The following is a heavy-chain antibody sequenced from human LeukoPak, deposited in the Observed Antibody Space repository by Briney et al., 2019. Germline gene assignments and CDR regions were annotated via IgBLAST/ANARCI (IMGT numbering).Heavy chain of an antibody. J-gene: IGHJ4*02. V-gene: IGHV3-21*01. D-gene: IGHD3-10*01. CDR3: ARVGSYNGHYNY. CDR1: GVTFSSDS. CDR2: IRSSSSYI. Sequence: GGSLRLSCAASGVTFSSDSMNWGRQAPGKGLEWVSSIRSSSSYIYYADSVKGRFTISRDNAKNSLYLQMNSLRAEDTAVYYCARVGSYNGHYNYWGQGTLVTVAS.